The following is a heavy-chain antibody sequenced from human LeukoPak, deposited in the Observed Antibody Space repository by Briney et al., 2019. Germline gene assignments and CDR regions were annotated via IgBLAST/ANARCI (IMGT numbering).Heavy chain of an antibody. CDR2: VYYSGNT. J-gene: IGHJ3*02. CDR1: GGSISTYY. Sequence: SETLSLTCTVSGGSISTYYWSWVRQPPGQGLEWIGYVYYSGNTNYNPSLKSRVIISVDTSKDQFSLKMTSVTAVDTAVYYCARAWTRGNGFDIWGQGTMVTVSS. CDR3: ARAWTRGNGFDI. V-gene: IGHV4-59*01. D-gene: IGHD3/OR15-3a*01.